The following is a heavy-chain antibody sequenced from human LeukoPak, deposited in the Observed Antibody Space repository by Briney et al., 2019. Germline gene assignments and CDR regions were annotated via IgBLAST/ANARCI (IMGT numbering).Heavy chain of an antibody. V-gene: IGHV3-11*01. Sequence: SGGSLRLSCAASGFTFSDYYMSWIRQAPGKGLELVSYISSTSSTIFYADSVKGRFTISRDNAKNLLYLQMDSLRTEDTALYFCARLWNYDYWGQGTLVTVSS. CDR1: GFTFSDYY. CDR2: ISSTSSTI. J-gene: IGHJ4*02. D-gene: IGHD1-1*01. CDR3: ARLWNYDY.